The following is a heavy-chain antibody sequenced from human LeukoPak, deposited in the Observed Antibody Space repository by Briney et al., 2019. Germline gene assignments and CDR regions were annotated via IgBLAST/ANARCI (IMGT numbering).Heavy chain of an antibody. CDR3: ARRYSNYFFDY. Sequence: PSETLSLTCAVSGYSITSGYYRAWIRQPPGKGLEWIGNIYHSGSTYYNPSLKSRVTISVDTSKNQFSLKLSSVTAADTAVYYCARRYSNYFFDYWGQGTLVTVSS. V-gene: IGHV4-38-2*01. J-gene: IGHJ4*02. CDR1: GYSITSGYY. D-gene: IGHD4-11*01. CDR2: IYHSGST.